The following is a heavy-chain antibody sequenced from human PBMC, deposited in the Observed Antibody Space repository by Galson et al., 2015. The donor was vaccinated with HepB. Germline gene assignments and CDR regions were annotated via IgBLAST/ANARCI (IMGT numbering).Heavy chain of an antibody. CDR1: GFTFSDYY. V-gene: IGHV3-72*01. CDR3: SRTLPGIDLDY. J-gene: IGHJ4*02. D-gene: IGHD3-3*02. Sequence: SLRLSCAASGFTFSDYYMAWVRQAPGKGLEWVGRVRHKARRYTTDYVASVEDRFTISRDDSKNSLYLQMDSLKTEDTAVYYCSRTLPGIDLDYWGQGTLVTVSS. CDR2: VRHKARRYTT.